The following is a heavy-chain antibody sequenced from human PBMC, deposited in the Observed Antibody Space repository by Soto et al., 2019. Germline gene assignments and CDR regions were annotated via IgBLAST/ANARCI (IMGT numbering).Heavy chain of an antibody. D-gene: IGHD6-13*01. J-gene: IGHJ4*02. CDR3: ARGGPGIAAAGPPLWDY. V-gene: IGHV4-34*01. Sequence: SETLSLTCAVCGGSFSGYYWSWIRQPPGKGLEWIGEINHSGSTNYNPSLKSRVTISVDTSKNQFSLKLSSVTAADTAVYYCARGGPGIAAAGPPLWDYWGQGTLVTVSS. CDR1: GGSFSGYY. CDR2: INHSGST.